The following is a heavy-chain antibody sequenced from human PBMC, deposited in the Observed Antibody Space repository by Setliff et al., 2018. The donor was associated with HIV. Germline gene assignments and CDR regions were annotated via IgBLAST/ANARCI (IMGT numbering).Heavy chain of an antibody. CDR1: GGSISSGTFY. V-gene: IGHV4-61*09. CDR3: ARDRYGEYAYFDY. Sequence: LSLTCTVSGGSISSGTFYWSWIRQPAGKGLEWIGHVYVRGNTNYNPSLKSRVTISVDTSKSQFSLKLSSVTAADTAVYYCARDRYGEYAYFDYRGQGTLVTVSS. J-gene: IGHJ4*02. D-gene: IGHD4-17*01. CDR2: VYVRGNT.